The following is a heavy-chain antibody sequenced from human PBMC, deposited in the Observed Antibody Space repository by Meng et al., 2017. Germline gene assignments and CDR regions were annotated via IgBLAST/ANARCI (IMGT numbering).Heavy chain of an antibody. CDR2: IYSGGST. Sequence: GGSLRLSCAASGFTVSSNYMSWVRQAPGKGLEWVSVIYSGGSTYYADSVKGRFTISRDNSKNTLYLQMNSLRAEDTDVYYCARRDYGDYAASGYWGQGTLVTVSS. CDR3: ARRDYGDYAASGY. D-gene: IGHD4-17*01. CDR1: GFTVSSNY. V-gene: IGHV3-66*02. J-gene: IGHJ4*02.